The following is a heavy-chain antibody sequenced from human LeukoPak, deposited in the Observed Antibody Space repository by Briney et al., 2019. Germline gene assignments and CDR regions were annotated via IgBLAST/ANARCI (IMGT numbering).Heavy chain of an antibody. J-gene: IGHJ4*02. V-gene: IGHV1-46*01. Sequence: ASVKVSCKASESTFTSYYIHWVRQAPGQGLEWMGVINPSGGTTSYAQKFQGRVTMTRDTSTSTVYMELSSLRSEDTAVYYCARDRLLGDGYNDYFDYWGQGTLVTVSS. CDR1: ESTFTSYY. CDR3: ARDRLLGDGYNDYFDY. D-gene: IGHD5-24*01. CDR2: INPSGGTT.